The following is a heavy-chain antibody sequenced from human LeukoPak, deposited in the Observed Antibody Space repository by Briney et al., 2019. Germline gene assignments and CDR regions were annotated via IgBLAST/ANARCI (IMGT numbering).Heavy chain of an antibody. CDR3: ARHPYGSSWYVGYFQH. CDR1: GGTFSSYA. CDR2: IIPIFGTA. Sequence: SVKVSCKASGGTFSSYAISWVRQAPGQGLEWMGGIIPIFGTANYAQKFQGRVTITADKSTSTAYMELSSLRSEDTAVYYCARHPYGSSWYVGYFQHWGQGTLVTVSS. J-gene: IGHJ1*01. V-gene: IGHV1-69*06. D-gene: IGHD6-13*01.